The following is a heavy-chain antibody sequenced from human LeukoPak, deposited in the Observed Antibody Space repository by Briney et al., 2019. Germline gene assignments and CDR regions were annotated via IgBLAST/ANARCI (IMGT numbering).Heavy chain of an antibody. Sequence: PGGSLRLSCAASGFTFSSYAMHWVRQAPGKGLEWVAVISYDGSNKYYADSVKGRFTISRDNSKNTLYLQMNSLRAEDTAVYYCARDGMNDRYCSSTSCPFFDYWGQGTLVTVSS. CDR2: ISYDGSNK. CDR1: GFTFSSYA. J-gene: IGHJ4*02. D-gene: IGHD2-2*01. CDR3: ARDGMNDRYCSSTSCPFFDY. V-gene: IGHV3-30-3*01.